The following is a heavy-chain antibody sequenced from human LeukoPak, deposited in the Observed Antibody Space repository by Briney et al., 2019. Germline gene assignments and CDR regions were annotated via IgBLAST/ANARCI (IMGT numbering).Heavy chain of an antibody. CDR1: GGSFSGYY. CDR2: VYYSGST. J-gene: IGHJ4*02. D-gene: IGHD1-26*01. V-gene: IGHV4-59*08. CDR3: ARHETGGTYPLKY. Sequence: SETLSLTCAVYGGSFSGYYWSWIRQPPGKGLEFIGHVYYSGSTDYNPSLKSRVTMSVDTSKNQFSLKLSSVTAADTAVYYCARHETGGTYPLKYWGQGTLVTVSS.